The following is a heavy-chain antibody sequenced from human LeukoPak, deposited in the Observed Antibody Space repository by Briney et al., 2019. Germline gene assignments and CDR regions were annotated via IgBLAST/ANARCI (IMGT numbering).Heavy chain of an antibody. V-gene: IGHV4-30-2*01. CDR3: ARRGIPTTVDAFDI. CDR2: IYHSGST. D-gene: IGHD4-17*01. CDR1: GGSISSGGYY. J-gene: IGHJ3*02. Sequence: SETLSLTCTVSGGSISSGGYYWSWIRQPPGKGLEWIGYIYHSGSTYYNPSLKSRVTISVDRSKNQFSLKLSSVTAADTAVYYCARRGIPTTVDAFDIWGQGTMVTVSS.